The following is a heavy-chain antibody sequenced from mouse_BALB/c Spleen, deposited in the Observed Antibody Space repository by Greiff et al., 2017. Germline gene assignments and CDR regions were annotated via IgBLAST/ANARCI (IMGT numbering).Heavy chain of an antibody. Sequence: EVKLMESGGGLVQPGGSLKLSCAASGFTFSSYGMSWVRQTPDKRLELVATINSNGGSTYYPDSVKGRFTISRDNAKNTLYLQMSSLKSEDTAVYYCNAWRGGYWGQGTTLTVSS. V-gene: IGHV5-6-3*01. CDR2: INSNGGST. CDR1: GFTFSSYG. D-gene: IGHD1-1*02. CDR3: NAWRGGY. J-gene: IGHJ2*01.